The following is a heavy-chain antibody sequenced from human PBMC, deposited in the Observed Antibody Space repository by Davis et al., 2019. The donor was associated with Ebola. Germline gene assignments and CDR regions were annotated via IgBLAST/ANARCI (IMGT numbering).Heavy chain of an antibody. Sequence: GGSLRLSCAASGFTLSPYAMHWVRQAPGKGLEWVASIKEDGSEKNYVDSVKGRFAISRDNAKNFLFLQMNSLRVEDTAVFYCARDQFSPAAGIDHWGQGTLVTVSS. J-gene: IGHJ5*02. CDR1: GFTLSPYA. D-gene: IGHD6-13*01. CDR2: IKEDGSEK. V-gene: IGHV3-7*01. CDR3: ARDQFSPAAGIDH.